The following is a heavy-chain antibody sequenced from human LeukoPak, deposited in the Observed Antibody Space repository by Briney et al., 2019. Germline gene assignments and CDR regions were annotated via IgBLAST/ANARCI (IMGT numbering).Heavy chain of an antibody. V-gene: IGHV3-30*18. J-gene: IGHJ4*02. D-gene: IGHD5-18*01. CDR1: GFTFSSYG. Sequence: GGSLRLSCAASGFTFSSYGMHWVRQAPGKGLEWVAVISYDGRNKYYADSVKGRFTISRDNSKNTLYLQMNSLRAEDTAVYYCAKDRYSYAYEYFDCWGQGTLVTVSS. CDR3: AKDRYSYAYEYFDC. CDR2: ISYDGRNK.